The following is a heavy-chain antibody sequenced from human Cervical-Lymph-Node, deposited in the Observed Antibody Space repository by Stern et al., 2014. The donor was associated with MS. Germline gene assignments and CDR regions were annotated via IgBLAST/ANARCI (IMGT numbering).Heavy chain of an antibody. J-gene: IGHJ4*02. V-gene: IGHV3-53*01. D-gene: IGHD3-9*01. CDR1: GFTVSSNY. CDR2: IHSGGYT. Sequence: VQLVQSGGGLTQPGGSLRLSCATSGFTVSSNYMSWARQAPGKGLEWVSVIHSGGYTFYVDSVKGRFSISRDNSKNTLYLQMNSLRAEDTAVYYCVRDHYNILTGYYIDYWGQGTLVTVSS. CDR3: VRDHYNILTGYYIDY.